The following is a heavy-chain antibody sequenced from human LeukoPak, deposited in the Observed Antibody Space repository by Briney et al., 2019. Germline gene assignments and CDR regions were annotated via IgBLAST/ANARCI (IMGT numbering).Heavy chain of an antibody. D-gene: IGHD6-13*01. CDR1: GGSISSGGYY. CDR2: IYYSGST. J-gene: IGHJ6*02. Sequence: SQTLSLTCTVSGGSISSGGYYWSWIRQHPGKGLEWIGYIYYSGSTYYNPSLKSRVTISVDTSKNQFSLKLSSVTAADTAVYYCARVGSSWEPTYGMDVWGQGTTVAVSS. CDR3: ARVGSSWEPTYGMDV. V-gene: IGHV4-31*03.